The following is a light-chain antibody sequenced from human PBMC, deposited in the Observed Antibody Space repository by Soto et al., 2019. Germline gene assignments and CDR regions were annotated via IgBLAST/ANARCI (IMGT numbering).Light chain of an antibody. CDR2: EVS. V-gene: IGLV2-14*01. Sequence: QSVLTQPASVSGSPGQSITISCIGTNSDVGGYDFVSWYQQHPGKAPKLLIYEVSNRPSGVSNRFSGSKSGNTASLTISGLQAEDEADYYCSSFTVTTTVLFGGGTKLTVL. CDR3: SSFTVTTTVL. CDR1: NSDVGGYDF. J-gene: IGLJ2*01.